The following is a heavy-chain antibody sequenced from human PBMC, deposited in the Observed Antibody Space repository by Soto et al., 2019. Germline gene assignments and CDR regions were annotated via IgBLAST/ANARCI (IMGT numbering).Heavy chain of an antibody. CDR3: ARETSSGWPDY. J-gene: IGHJ4*02. D-gene: IGHD6-19*01. CDR1: GFTFSNFA. V-gene: IGHV3-23*01. CDR2: ISASGGGT. Sequence: GGSLRLSCAASGFTFSNFAMSWVRQAPGKGLEWVSAISASGGGTYYADSLRGRFTISRDNSKNTLFLQINSLTAEDTAVYYCARETSSGWPDYWGQGTLVTVSS.